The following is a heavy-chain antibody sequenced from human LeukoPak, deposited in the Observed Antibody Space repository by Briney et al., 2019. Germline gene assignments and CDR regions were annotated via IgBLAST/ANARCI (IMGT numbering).Heavy chain of an antibody. D-gene: IGHD1-26*01. CDR3: AKDGSPPYFDS. V-gene: IGHV3-11*06. CDR1: GLSFSDYY. Sequence: SGGSLRLSCAASGLSFSDYYMSWIRQAPGKGLEWVSSISDSSRYIYYADSVKGRFTISRDNAKNSLYLQMNSLRAEDTAVYYCAKDGSPPYFDSRGQGTLVTVSS. J-gene: IGHJ4*02. CDR2: ISDSSRYI.